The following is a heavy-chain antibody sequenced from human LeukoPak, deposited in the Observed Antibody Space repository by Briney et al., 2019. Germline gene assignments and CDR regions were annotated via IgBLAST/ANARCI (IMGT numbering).Heavy chain of an antibody. CDR2: IYTSGST. CDR3: ARERWYYDSSGYENYWYFDL. Sequence: SETLSLTCTVSGGSISSYYWSWIRQPAGKGLEWIGRIYTSGSTNYNPSLKSRVTMSVDTSKNQFSLKLSSVTAADTAVYYCARERWYYDSSGYENYWYFDLWGRGTLVTVSS. J-gene: IGHJ2*01. D-gene: IGHD3-22*01. V-gene: IGHV4-4*07. CDR1: GGSISSYY.